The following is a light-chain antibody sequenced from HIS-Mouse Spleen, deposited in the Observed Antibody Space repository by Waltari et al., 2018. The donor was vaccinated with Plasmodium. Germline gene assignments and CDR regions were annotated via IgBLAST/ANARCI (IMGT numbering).Light chain of an antibody. CDR2: ADS. V-gene: IGLV3-10*01. CDR1: ALPKTS. CDR3: YSTDSSGNHRV. Sequence: YELTQPTTVLGSPGPTARITCPCDALPKTSASRYPQKSGQAPVLVIYADSKRPAGIPERFSGSSSGRMATLTISGAQVEDEADYYCYSTDSSGNHRVFGGGTKLTVL. J-gene: IGLJ3*02.